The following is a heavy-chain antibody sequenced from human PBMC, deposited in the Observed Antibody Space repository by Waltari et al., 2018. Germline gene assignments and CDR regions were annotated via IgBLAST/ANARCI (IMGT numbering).Heavy chain of an antibody. V-gene: IGHV4-31*01. Sequence: QVQLQESGPGLVKPSQTLSLTCTVSGGSISSGGYYWSWIRQHPGKGLEWIGYIYYSGSTCYIPVLKGIVTISVDTSKNQFPLKLSSVTAADTAVYYWARALLDDSSGYHSRFDPWGHGTLVTVSS. D-gene: IGHD3-22*01. CDR2: IYYSGST. J-gene: IGHJ5*02. CDR3: ARALLDDSSGYHSRFDP. CDR1: GGSISSGGYY.